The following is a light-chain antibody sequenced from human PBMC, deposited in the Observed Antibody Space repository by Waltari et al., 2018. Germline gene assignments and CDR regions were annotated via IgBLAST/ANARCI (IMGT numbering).Light chain of an antibody. CDR1: SSDVGGYNY. Sequence: QSALTQPASVSGSPGQSITISCTGTSSDVGGYNYVSCYHQHPGKAPKLMTYHANKRPPGVSNRFSGSKSGNTASLTISGLQAEDEADYHCGSYTGITPGVLFGGGTKLTVL. CDR3: GSYTGITPGVL. V-gene: IGLV2-14*01. J-gene: IGLJ2*01. CDR2: HAN.